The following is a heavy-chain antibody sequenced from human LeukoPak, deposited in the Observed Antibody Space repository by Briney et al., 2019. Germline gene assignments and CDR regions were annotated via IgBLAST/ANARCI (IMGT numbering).Heavy chain of an antibody. CDR3: ARWELSGRVMERLSWIDH. CDR1: GFTFDDFG. Sequence: GGTLRLSCAASGFTFDDFGLTWVRQAPGKGLEWVSGINWDGGGTGYAYSVKGRFTISRDNAKKILYLQMNSLRVEDTAVDYCARWELSGRVMERLSWIDHWGQGALVTVSS. V-gene: IGHV3-20*04. CDR2: INWDGGGT. J-gene: IGHJ4*02. D-gene: IGHD3-16*02.